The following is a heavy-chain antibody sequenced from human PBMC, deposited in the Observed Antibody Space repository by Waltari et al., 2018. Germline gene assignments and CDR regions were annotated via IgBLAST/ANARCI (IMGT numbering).Heavy chain of an antibody. CDR1: GITLNGQW. J-gene: IGHJ4*02. Sequence: EVQLVESGGGVVQPGGSLRLSCGVSGITLNGQWWGWVRQVPGKGLEWVANINQDGSQRYYVDSVKGRFAISRDNAQKSVYLQVNNLRADDTAVYYCVRLGCSAGGCYTRGYFDYWGKGTLVTVSS. CDR3: VRLGCSAGGCYTRGYFDY. D-gene: IGHD2-2*02. CDR2: INQDGSQR. V-gene: IGHV3-7*03.